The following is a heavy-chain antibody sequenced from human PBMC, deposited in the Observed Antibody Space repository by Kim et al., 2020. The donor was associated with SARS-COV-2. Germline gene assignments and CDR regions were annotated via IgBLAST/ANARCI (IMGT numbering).Heavy chain of an antibody. CDR3: AINSIGQMADSFDI. CDR2: IHPGDSDT. J-gene: IGHJ3*02. Sequence: GESLKISCEASGYSFTNDWIGWVRQVPGKNLEWMGIIHPGDSDTRYSPSFKDQVTISVDKTTNSAYLQWSSLRASDTAMYFCAINSIGQMADSFDIWGQGTVVTVSP. CDR1: GYSFTNDW. D-gene: IGHD2-8*01. V-gene: IGHV5-51*01.